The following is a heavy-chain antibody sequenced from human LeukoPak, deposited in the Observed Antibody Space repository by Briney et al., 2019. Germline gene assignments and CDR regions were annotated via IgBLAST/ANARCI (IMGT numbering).Heavy chain of an antibody. D-gene: IGHD5-24*01. CDR1: GGSISSYY. Sequence: SEALSLTCTVSGGSISSYYWSWIRQPPGKGLEWIGYIYTSGSTNYNPSLKSRVTISVDTSKNQFSLKLSSVTAADTAVYYCARHLPGDGYSFDYWGQGTLVTVSS. CDR2: IYTSGST. CDR3: ARHLPGDGYSFDY. V-gene: IGHV4-4*09. J-gene: IGHJ4*02.